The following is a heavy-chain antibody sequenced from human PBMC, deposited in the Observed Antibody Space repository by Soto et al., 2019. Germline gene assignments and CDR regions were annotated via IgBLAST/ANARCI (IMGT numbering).Heavy chain of an antibody. CDR1: GFILSDCA. Sequence: GGSLRLSCATSGFILSDCAMNWVRQAPGKGLEWVSYISSSSSVIDYADSVKGRFTVSRDNARNSLYLQMNSLRAEDTAVYYCARDLSWGSNWYYYMDVWGKGPTLTVSS. CDR2: ISSSSSVI. D-gene: IGHD7-27*01. J-gene: IGHJ6*03. V-gene: IGHV3-48*01. CDR3: ARDLSWGSNWYYYMDV.